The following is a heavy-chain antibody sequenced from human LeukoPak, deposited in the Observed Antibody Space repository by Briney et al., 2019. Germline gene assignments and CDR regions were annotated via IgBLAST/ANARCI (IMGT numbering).Heavy chain of an antibody. CDR1: GYTFTSNY. D-gene: IGHD3-3*01. V-gene: IGHV7-4-1*02. J-gene: IGHJ4*02. CDR2: INPNTGNP. Sequence: GASVTVSCTASGYTFTSNYIHWVRQAPGQGLEWMGWINPNTGNPMYAQGFTGRFVFSLDTSVSTAYLQISSLKAEDTAVYYCARPSGTIFGVVTPFDYWGQGTLVTVSS. CDR3: ARPSGTIFGVVTPFDY.